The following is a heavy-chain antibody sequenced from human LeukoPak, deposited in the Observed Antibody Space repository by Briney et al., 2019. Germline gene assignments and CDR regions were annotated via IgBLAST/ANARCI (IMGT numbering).Heavy chain of an antibody. CDR1: GYTFTSYG. Sequence: ASVKVSCKASGYTFTSYGISWVRQAPGQGLEWMGWISAYNGNTNYAQKLQGRVTMTTDTSTSTAYMELRSLRSDDTAVYYCARDWGIAARPDGPLDYWGQGTLVTVSS. J-gene: IGHJ4*02. CDR2: ISAYNGNT. V-gene: IGHV1-18*01. D-gene: IGHD6-6*01. CDR3: ARDWGIAARPDGPLDY.